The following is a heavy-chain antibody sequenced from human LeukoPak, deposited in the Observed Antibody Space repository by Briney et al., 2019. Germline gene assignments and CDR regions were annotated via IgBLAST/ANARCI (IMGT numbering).Heavy chain of an antibody. CDR1: GFTFSSYA. CDR2: ISGSGGST. J-gene: IGHJ4*02. Sequence: GGSLRLSCAASGFTFSSYAMSWVRQAPGKGLEWVSAISGSGGSTYYADSVKGRFTISRDNSKNTLYLQMNSLRAEDTAVYYCAADCSSTSWGYYFDYWGQGTLVTVSS. CDR3: AADCSSTSWGYYFDY. V-gene: IGHV3-23*01. D-gene: IGHD2-2*01.